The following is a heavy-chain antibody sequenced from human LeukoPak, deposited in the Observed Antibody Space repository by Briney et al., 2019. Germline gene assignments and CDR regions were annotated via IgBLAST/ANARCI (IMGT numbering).Heavy chain of an antibody. V-gene: IGHV1-18*01. D-gene: IGHD2-15*01. Sequence: ASVKVSCKASGYTFTTYAIHWVRQAPGQGLEWMGWISAYNGNTNYAQKLQGRVTMTTDTSTSTAYMELRSLRSDDTAVYYCARDPPRIVVVVAATNYYGMDVWGQGTTVTVSS. CDR2: ISAYNGNT. J-gene: IGHJ6*02. CDR1: GYTFTTYA. CDR3: ARDPPRIVVVVAATNYYGMDV.